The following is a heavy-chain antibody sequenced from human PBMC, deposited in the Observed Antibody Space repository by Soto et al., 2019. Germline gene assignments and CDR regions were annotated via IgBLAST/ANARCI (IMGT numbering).Heavy chain of an antibody. D-gene: IGHD6-19*01. Sequence: QVQLVQSGAEVKKPGASVKVSCKASGYTFTSYGISWVRQAPGQGLEWMGWISAYNGNTNYAQKLQGRVTMTTDTTTTTDYMELRSLRSDDTAEYYCTRAVAAPPEYYYYGMDVWGQGTTVTVSS. CDR3: TRAVAAPPEYYYYGMDV. V-gene: IGHV1-18*04. CDR1: GYTFTSYG. J-gene: IGHJ6*02. CDR2: ISAYNGNT.